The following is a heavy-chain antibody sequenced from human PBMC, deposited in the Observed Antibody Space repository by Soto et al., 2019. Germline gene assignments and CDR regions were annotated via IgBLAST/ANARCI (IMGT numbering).Heavy chain of an antibody. CDR1: GFTFSSYA. D-gene: IGHD2-21*02. CDR2: ISYDGSNK. J-gene: IGHJ6*02. Sequence: QVQLVESGGGVVQPGRSLRLSCAASGFTFSSYAMHWVRQAPGKGLEWVSIISYDGSNKCYADSVEGRFTISRDNSKNTLYLQMNSLRAEDTAVYYCASLVTAIRSFGVDVWGQGTTVTVSS. V-gene: IGHV3-30-3*01. CDR3: ASLVTAIRSFGVDV.